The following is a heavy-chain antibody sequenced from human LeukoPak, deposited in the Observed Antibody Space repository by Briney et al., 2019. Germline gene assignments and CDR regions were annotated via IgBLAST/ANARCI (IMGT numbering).Heavy chain of an antibody. CDR3: AREDTRRGSRGYFDY. D-gene: IGHD2-2*01. J-gene: IGHJ4*02. CDR1: GYTFTSYG. Sequence: GASVKVSCKASGYTFTSYGISWVRQAPGQGLEWMGWISGDNGSTNYAQKLQGRVTMTTDTSTSTAYMELRSLRSDDSAIYYCAREDTRRGSRGYFDYCGQGTLVTVSS. V-gene: IGHV1-18*01. CDR2: ISGDNGST.